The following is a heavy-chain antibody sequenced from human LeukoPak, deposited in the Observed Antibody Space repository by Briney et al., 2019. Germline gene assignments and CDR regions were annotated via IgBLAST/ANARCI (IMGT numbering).Heavy chain of an antibody. CDR3: PLPVLGF. CDR2: ISTNGGRT. V-gene: IGHV3-64D*08. CDR1: GFTFSSYA. Sequence: HPAGSLRLSCAASGFTFSSYAMHWVRQAPGKALQYVSGISTNGGRTYYADFVKDRFTISRDNSKNSLYLQMSSLRTEDTAVYYCPLPVLGFWGQGTLVTVSS. D-gene: IGHD3-16*01. J-gene: IGHJ4*02.